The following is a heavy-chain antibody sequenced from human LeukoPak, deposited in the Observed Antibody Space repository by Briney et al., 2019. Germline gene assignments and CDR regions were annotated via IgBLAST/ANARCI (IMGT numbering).Heavy chain of an antibody. CDR2: ISSGSTI. Sequence: GGSLRLSCAASGFTFSSYSMNWVRQAPGKGLEWVSYISSGSTIYYADSVRGRFTISRDNAKNSLSLQMNSLRAEDTAVYYCARQGDYDGMDVWGQGTTVTVSS. V-gene: IGHV3-48*04. CDR1: GFTFSSYS. CDR3: ARQGDYDGMDV. J-gene: IGHJ6*02.